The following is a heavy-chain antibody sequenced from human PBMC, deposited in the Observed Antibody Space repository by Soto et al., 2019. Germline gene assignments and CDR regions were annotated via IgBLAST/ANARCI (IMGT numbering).Heavy chain of an antibody. Sequence: TYTVAEGSISSFYGGWIWQPPGKGLEWIGYIYFSGSANYNPSLKSRVTISVDTSKNQFSLKLSSVTAADTAVYYCARRYSGYGDYWGQGTLVTVSS. CDR3: ARRYSGYGDY. J-gene: IGHJ4*02. D-gene: IGHD5-12*01. V-gene: IGHV4-59*08. CDR2: IYFSGSA. CDR1: EGSISSFY.